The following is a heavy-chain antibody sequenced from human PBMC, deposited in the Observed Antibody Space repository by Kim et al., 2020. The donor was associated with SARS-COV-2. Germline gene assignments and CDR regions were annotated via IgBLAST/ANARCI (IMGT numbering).Heavy chain of an antibody. J-gene: IGHJ3*02. CDR2: INPNSGGT. Sequence: ASVKVSCKASGYTFTGYYMHWVRQAPGQGLEWMGWINPNSGGTNYAQKFQGWVTMTRDTSISTAYMELSRLRSDDTAVYYCARDGPRRDNDAFDIWGQGKMVTVSS. D-gene: IGHD2-15*01. CDR3: ARDGPRRDNDAFDI. V-gene: IGHV1-2*04. CDR1: GYTFTGYY.